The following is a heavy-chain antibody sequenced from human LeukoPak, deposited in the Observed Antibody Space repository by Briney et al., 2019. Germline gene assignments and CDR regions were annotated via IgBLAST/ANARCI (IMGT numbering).Heavy chain of an antibody. Sequence: SGPTLVKPTQTLTLTCTFSGFSLSTSGVGVGWIRQPPGKALEWLALIYWNDDKRYSPSLKSRLTITKDTSKNQVVLTMTNMDPVDTATYYCAHSKGAIQQWLVLYNWFDPWGQGTLVTVSS. V-gene: IGHV2-5*01. CDR1: GFSLSTSGVG. CDR3: AHSKGAIQQWLVLYNWFDP. D-gene: IGHD6-19*01. CDR2: IYWNDDK. J-gene: IGHJ5*02.